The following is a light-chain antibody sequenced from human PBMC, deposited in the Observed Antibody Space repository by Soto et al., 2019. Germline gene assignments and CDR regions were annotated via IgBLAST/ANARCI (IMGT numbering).Light chain of an antibody. J-gene: IGKJ5*01. CDR1: QSVGNN. CDR2: DAS. Sequence: ENVLTQSPGTLSLSPGERATLSCRASQSVGNNLAWYQQRPGQAPTLLISDASSRATGISDRFSGSGSGTDFPPPLSRTEPEDFALYYCQQYGPSLITFGQGTRLESK. CDR3: QQYGPSLIT. V-gene: IGKV3-20*01.